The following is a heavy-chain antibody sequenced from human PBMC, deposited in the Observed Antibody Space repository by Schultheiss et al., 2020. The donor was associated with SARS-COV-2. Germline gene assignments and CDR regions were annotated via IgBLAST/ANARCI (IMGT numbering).Heavy chain of an antibody. Sequence: GGSLRLSCAASGSTFSSYAVHWVRQAPGKGLEWVAVISSDGSNKHYADSVKGRFTISRDNSKNTLYLQMNSLRAEDTAVYYCARPVSYYYDTSGYYPPGFDSWGQGTLVTVSS. CDR3: ARPVSYYYDTSGYYPPGFDS. D-gene: IGHD3-22*01. CDR1: GSTFSSYA. J-gene: IGHJ4*02. V-gene: IGHV3-30-3*01. CDR2: ISSDGSNK.